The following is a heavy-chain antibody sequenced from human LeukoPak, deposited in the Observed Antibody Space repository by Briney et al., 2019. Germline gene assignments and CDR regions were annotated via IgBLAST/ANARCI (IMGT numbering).Heavy chain of an antibody. V-gene: IGHV4-61*02. Sequence: SETLSLTCTVSGGSIGSGSYYWSWNRQPAGKGLEWIGRIYTSGSTNYNPSLKSRVTISVDTSKNQFSLKLSSVTAADTAVYYCTRDSREGHYNFWSGYYTGAFDIWGQGTLVSVSS. CDR3: TRDSREGHYNFWSGYYTGAFDI. CDR1: GGSIGSGSYY. D-gene: IGHD3-3*01. J-gene: IGHJ3*02. CDR2: IYTSGST.